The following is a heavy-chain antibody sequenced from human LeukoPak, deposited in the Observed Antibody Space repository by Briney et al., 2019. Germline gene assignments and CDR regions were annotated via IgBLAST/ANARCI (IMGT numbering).Heavy chain of an antibody. CDR1: GFNFSTHE. CDR2: IYSGGDT. V-gene: IGHV3-53*01. J-gene: IGHJ4*02. D-gene: IGHD2-2*01. CDR3: ARSPPASPFDY. Sequence: PGGSLRLSCVASGFNFSTHEMNWVRQAPGKGLEWVSVIYSGGDTYYADSVKGRFTISRDISKNTLYLQINSLRAEDTAFYYCARSPPASPFDYWGQGTLVTVSS.